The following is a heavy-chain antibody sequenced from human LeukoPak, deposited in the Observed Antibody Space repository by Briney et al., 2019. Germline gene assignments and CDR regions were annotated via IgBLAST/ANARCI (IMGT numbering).Heavy chain of an antibody. D-gene: IGHD3-22*01. CDR1: GFTFSSYW. CDR2: IKYDGSET. CDR3: ARVVYYYDSSVAFDI. Sequence: PGGSLRLSCAASGFTFSSYWMSWVRQAPGKGLEWVSTIKYDGSETYYVDSVKGRFTISRDNAKNSLYLQMNSLRAEDTAVYYCARVVYYYDSSVAFDIWDQGTMVTVSS. V-gene: IGHV3-7*01. J-gene: IGHJ3*02.